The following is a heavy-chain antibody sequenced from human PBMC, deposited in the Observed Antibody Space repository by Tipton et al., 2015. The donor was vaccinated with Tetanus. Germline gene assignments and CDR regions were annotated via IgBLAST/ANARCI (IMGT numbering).Heavy chain of an antibody. CDR2: ISSSSHYI. J-gene: IGHJ4*02. CDR3: AREKKEAATDY. Sequence: SLRLSCAASGFTLSRYTLNWVRQAPGKGLEWVSSISSSSHYIYYADSVKGRFTISRDNAKNSLYLQMISLRVEDTAVYYCAREKKEAATDYWGQGTLVSVSS. D-gene: IGHD1-26*01. V-gene: IGHV3-21*01. CDR1: GFTLSRYT.